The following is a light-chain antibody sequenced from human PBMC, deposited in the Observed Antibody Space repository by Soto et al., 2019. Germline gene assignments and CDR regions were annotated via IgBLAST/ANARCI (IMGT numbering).Light chain of an antibody. CDR3: YSYTSSSTWV. CDR1: SNDVGGYNY. CDR2: EVS. V-gene: IGLV2-14*01. J-gene: IGLJ3*02. Sequence: QSALTQPASVSGSPGQSIAISCTGTSNDVGGYNYVSWYQQHPGKAPKLIIYEVSYRPSGVSNRFSGSKSDNTASLTISGLQAEDEADYYCYSYTSSSTWVFGGGTKLTLL.